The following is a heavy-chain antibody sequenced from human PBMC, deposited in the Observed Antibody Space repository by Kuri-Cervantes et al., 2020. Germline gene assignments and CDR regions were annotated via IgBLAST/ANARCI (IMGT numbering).Heavy chain of an antibody. CDR3: AREPNPPYSSGWYSGDGDY. D-gene: IGHD6-19*01. Sequence: SVKVSCKASGGTFSSYTTSWVRQAPGQGLEWMGRIIPILGIANYAQKFQGRVTITADKSTSTAYMELSSLRSEDTAVYYCAREPNPPYSSGWYSGDGDYWGQGTLVTVSS. V-gene: IGHV1-69*04. CDR1: GGTFSSYT. J-gene: IGHJ4*02. CDR2: IIPILGIA.